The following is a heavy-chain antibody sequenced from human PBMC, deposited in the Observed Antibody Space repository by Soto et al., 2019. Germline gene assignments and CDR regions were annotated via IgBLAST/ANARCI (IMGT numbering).Heavy chain of an antibody. CDR3: TTDLEALTLHWEWYFDL. V-gene: IGHV3-15*07. Sequence: GGSLRLSCAASGFTFSNAWMNWVRQAPGKGLEWVGRIKSKTDGGTTDYAAPVKGRFTISRDDSKNTLYLQMNSLKTEDTAVYYCTTDLEALTLHWEWYFDLWGRGTLVTVSS. D-gene: IGHD7-27*01. CDR1: GFTFSNAW. J-gene: IGHJ2*01. CDR2: IKSKTDGGTT.